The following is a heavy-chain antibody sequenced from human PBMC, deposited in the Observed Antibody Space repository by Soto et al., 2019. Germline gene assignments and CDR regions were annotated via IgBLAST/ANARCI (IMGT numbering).Heavy chain of an antibody. D-gene: IGHD3-22*01. J-gene: IGHJ2*01. CDR2: IYYSGTT. V-gene: IGHV4-39*01. Sequence: QLQLQESGPGLVKPSETLSLTCAVSGGSVSNTDSYWAWIRQPPGKGLDWIGTIYYSGTTYYNPSLKSRVTISVDTSKNQFALKLTSVTAADTAVYYCARQEQKYLDNSGYLLWYFDLWGRGTLVSVSS. CDR3: ARQEQKYLDNSGYLLWYFDL. CDR1: GGSVSNTDSY.